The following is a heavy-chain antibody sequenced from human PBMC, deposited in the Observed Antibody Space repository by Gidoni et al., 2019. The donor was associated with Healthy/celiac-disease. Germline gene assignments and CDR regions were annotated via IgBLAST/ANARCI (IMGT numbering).Heavy chain of an antibody. CDR2: INHSGST. J-gene: IGHJ5*02. Sequence: QVQLQQWGAGLLKPSETLSLTCAVYGGSFSGYYWSWIRHPPGTGLEWIGEINHSGSTNYNPSLKSRVTISVDTSKNQFSLKLSSVTAADTAVYYCARWIRLPYYYDSSGYSENSNWFDPWGQGTLVTVSS. CDR3: ARWIRLPYYYDSSGYSENSNWFDP. D-gene: IGHD3-22*01. V-gene: IGHV4-34*01. CDR1: GGSFSGYY.